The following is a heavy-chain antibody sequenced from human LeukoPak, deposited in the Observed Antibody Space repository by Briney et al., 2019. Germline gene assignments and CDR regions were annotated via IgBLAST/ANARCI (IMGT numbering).Heavy chain of an antibody. Sequence: PGGSLRLSCPASGFTFSSYAMSSLRQAPWKGLEWVSAISGSGGSSYYADTVKGRLTIPRDNSKNTLYLQMNSLRAEDTAVYYCAKDLDTTSESYWGQGTLVTVSS. D-gene: IGHD1-1*01. V-gene: IGHV3-23*01. CDR3: AKDLDTTSESY. CDR1: GFTFSSYA. J-gene: IGHJ4*02. CDR2: ISGSGGSS.